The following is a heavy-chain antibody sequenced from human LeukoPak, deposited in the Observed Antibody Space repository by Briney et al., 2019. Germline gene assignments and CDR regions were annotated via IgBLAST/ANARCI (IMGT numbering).Heavy chain of an antibody. D-gene: IGHD1-1*01. J-gene: IGHJ6*03. CDR2: ISGSGGST. V-gene: IGHV3-23*01. CDR1: GFTFSSYS. Sequence: PGGSLRLSCAASGFTFSSYSMNWVRQAPGKGLEWVSAISGSGGSTYYADSVKGRFTISRDNSKNTLYLQMNSLRAEDTAVYYCARRPDPYYYYMDVWGKGTTVTVSS. CDR3: ARRPDPYYYYMDV.